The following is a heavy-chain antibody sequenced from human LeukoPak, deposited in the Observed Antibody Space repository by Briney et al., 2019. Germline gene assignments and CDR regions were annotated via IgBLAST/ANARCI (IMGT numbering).Heavy chain of an antibody. J-gene: IGHJ3*02. V-gene: IGHV4-61*02. CDR1: GGSISSGSYY. CDR3: ARSQYYYDSSGFSAFDI. Sequence: SQTLSLTCTVSGGSISSGSYYWSWIRQPAGTGLEWIGRIYTSGSTNYNPSLKSRVTISVDTSKSQFSLKLSSVTAADTAVYYCARSQYYYDSSGFSAFDIWGQGTMVAVSS. CDR2: IYTSGST. D-gene: IGHD3-22*01.